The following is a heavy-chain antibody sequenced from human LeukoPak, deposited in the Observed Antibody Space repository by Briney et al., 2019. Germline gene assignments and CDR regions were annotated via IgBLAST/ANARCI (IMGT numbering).Heavy chain of an antibody. CDR1: GITLSDYW. V-gene: IGHV3-7*01. Sequence: GGSLRLSCAASGITLSDYWVTWVRQAPGKGLEWVANINEISAEKNYVGSVMGRSTISRDNSKNSLHLQMNSLRAEDTAVYYCASYYYGSRTSLGYWGQGTLVTVSS. J-gene: IGHJ4*02. CDR3: ASYYYGSRTSLGY. CDR2: INEISAEK. D-gene: IGHD3-10*01.